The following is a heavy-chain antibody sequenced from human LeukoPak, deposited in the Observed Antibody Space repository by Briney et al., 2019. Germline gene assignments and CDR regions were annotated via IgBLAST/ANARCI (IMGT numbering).Heavy chain of an antibody. V-gene: IGHV4-34*01. D-gene: IGHD2-8*01. J-gene: IGHJ5*02. Sequence: SETLSLTCAVYGASLNGHYWSWIRQPPGKGLEWIGEGDERGGTKFSPSLRGRVAISADTSKNQFSLHLYSVTAADTAVYYCARNGQSGFSFDPWGQGTLVTVSS. CDR3: ARNGQSGFSFDP. CDR1: GASLNGHY. CDR2: GDERGGT.